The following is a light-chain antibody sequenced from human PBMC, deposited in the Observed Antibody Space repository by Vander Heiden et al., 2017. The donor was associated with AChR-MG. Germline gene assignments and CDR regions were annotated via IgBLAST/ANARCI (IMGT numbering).Light chain of an antibody. V-gene: IGLV3-19*01. Sequence: SSELTQAPAVSVALGPTVPITCQGDNLMVHYATWHQHKPVQAPVLVISGNNNRLTGIPDRFSGSTSGNTATLTSTGAQAEEEADYCCGSRESTANRLTFGPGTRFTVL. CDR1: NLMVHY. J-gene: IGLJ1*01. CDR2: GNN. CDR3: GSRESTANRLT.